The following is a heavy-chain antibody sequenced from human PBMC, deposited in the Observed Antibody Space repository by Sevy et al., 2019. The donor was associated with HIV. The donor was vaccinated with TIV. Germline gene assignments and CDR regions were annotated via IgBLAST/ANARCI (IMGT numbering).Heavy chain of an antibody. CDR2: IDTRGGTM. D-gene: IGHD2-2*02. CDR3: ARHTRFVTYRGHGCPFDY. V-gene: IGHV3-11*01. J-gene: IGHJ4*02. Sequence: GGSLRLSCTASGFTFSDYYMNWIRQTPGKGPEWISYIDTRGGTMDYADSVKGRFTISRANAKNSLYLQLDSLRAEDTAVYYCARHTRFVTYRGHGCPFDYWGQGALVTVSS. CDR1: GFTFSDYY.